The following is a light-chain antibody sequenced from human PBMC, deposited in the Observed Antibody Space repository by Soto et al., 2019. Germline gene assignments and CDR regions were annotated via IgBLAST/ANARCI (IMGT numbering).Light chain of an antibody. J-gene: IGKJ4*01. Sequence: DIQMTQSPSSLSASVGARVTITCRASQDISNNLAWYQQIPGKAPKLLIFAASTLQSGVPSRFSASGSGTCFILTVGGLQPEDAATYYCQQTKGFPLTFGGGTKVEIK. CDR1: QDISNN. V-gene: IGKV1-12*01. CDR2: AAS. CDR3: QQTKGFPLT.